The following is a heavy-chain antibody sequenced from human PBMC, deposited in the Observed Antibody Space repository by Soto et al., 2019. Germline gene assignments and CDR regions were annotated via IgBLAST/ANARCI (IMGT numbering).Heavy chain of an antibody. D-gene: IGHD4-17*01. Sequence: GASLRLSCAASGFTFSSYAMHWVRQAPGKGLEWVAVISYDGSNKYYAGSVKGRFTISRDNSKNTLYLQMNSLRAEDTAVYYCAREYGDYVPRSFLDYWGQGTLVTVSS. J-gene: IGHJ4*02. CDR1: GFTFSSYA. V-gene: IGHV3-30-3*01. CDR3: AREYGDYVPRSFLDY. CDR2: ISYDGSNK.